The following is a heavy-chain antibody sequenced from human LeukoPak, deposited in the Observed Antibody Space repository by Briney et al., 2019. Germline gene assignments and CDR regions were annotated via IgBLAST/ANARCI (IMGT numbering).Heavy chain of an antibody. CDR1: GFTVSSNH. CDR2: IYSGGST. D-gene: IGHD3-22*01. J-gene: IGHJ5*02. CDR3: ARDPVNYYDSSGYYL. V-gene: IGHV3-66*02. Sequence: GGSLRLSCAASGFTVSSNHMSWVRQAPGKGLEWVSVIYSGGSTYYADSVKGRFTISRDNSKNTLYLQMNSLRAEDTAVYYCARDPVNYYDSSGYYLWGQGTLVTVSS.